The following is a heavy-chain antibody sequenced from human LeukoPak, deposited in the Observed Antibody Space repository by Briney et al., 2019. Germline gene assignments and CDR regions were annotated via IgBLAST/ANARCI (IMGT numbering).Heavy chain of an antibody. J-gene: IGHJ6*03. V-gene: IGHV3-30*02. CDR2: IRYDGSNK. Sequence: TGGSLRLSCAASGFTFSSYGMRWVRQAPGKGLEWVAFIRYDGSNKYYADSVKGRFTISRDNSKNTLYLQMNSLRAEDTAVYYCAKDPQYYYYYYMDVWGKGTTVTVSS. CDR3: AKDPQYYYYYYMDV. CDR1: GFTFSSYG.